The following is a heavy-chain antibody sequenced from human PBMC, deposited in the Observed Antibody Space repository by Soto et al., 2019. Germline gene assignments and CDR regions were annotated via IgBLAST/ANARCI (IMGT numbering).Heavy chain of an antibody. CDR1: EFSLRSYW. V-gene: IGHV3-74*01. CDR2: IKTDGSIT. D-gene: IGHD2-21*02. Sequence: EVQLVESGGGLVQPGGSVRLSCAASEFSLRSYWMHWVRQGPGKGLEWVSRIKTDGSITSYADSVKGRFTISRDNAKNTLYLQMNSLRVEDTAVYYCVRRVTDYGMDVWGQGTTVTVSS. CDR3: VRRVTDYGMDV. J-gene: IGHJ6*02.